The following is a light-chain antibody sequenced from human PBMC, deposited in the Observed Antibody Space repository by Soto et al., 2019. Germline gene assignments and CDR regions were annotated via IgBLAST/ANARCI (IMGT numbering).Light chain of an antibody. CDR2: DAS. CDR1: QSVSTY. V-gene: IGKV3-11*01. J-gene: IGKJ4*01. CDR3: QHRSNWPLT. Sequence: EIVLPQSPAALSLSPGERANVSCRASQSVSTYLAWYQQKPGQAPRLLIYDASNRALGSPARFSGSGSGTDFTRTISSLEPDDFAVYYCQHRSNWPLTCGGGTKVDIK.